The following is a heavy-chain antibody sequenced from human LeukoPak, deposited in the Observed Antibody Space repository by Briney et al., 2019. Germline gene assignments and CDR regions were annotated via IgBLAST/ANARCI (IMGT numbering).Heavy chain of an antibody. Sequence: GGSLRLSCVASASDFSTSWMHWVRQAPGKGLVWVSRITSDGSSTIYADSVKGRFTISRDNTKNSLYLQMNNLRVEDTAVYYCARDKYYHIDVWGKGTTVIISS. CDR3: ARDKYYHIDV. V-gene: IGHV3-74*01. CDR1: ASDFSTSW. J-gene: IGHJ6*03. CDR2: ITSDGSST.